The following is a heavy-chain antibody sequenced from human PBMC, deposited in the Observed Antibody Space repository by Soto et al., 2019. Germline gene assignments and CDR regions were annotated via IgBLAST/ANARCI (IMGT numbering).Heavy chain of an antibody. V-gene: IGHV3-9*01. D-gene: IGHD1-1*01. CDR3: AKDASITTTYLAH. CDR1: GFTFDDYA. Sequence: EVQLVESGGGLVQPGRSLRLSCAASGFTFDDYAMHWVRLAPGKGLEWVSSIGWNSGNIDYADSVKGRFTVSRDNAKNSLYLQMNSLRSEDTAMYYCAKDASITTTYLAHWGQGTLVTVSA. J-gene: IGHJ4*02. CDR2: IGWNSGNI.